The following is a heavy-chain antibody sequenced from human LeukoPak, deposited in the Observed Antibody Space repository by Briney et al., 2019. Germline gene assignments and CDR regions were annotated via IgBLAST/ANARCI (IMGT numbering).Heavy chain of an antibody. J-gene: IGHJ6*03. CDR1: GFTFSSYE. Sequence: GGSLRLSCAASGFTFSSYEMNWVRQAPGKGLEWVSSISSSSSYIYYADSVKGRFTISRDNAKNSLYLQMNSLRAEDTAVYYCARDREDGDYSYYYYYYMDVWGKGTTVTVSS. CDR3: ARDREDGDYSYYYYYYMDV. D-gene: IGHD4-17*01. CDR2: ISSSSSYI. V-gene: IGHV3-21*01.